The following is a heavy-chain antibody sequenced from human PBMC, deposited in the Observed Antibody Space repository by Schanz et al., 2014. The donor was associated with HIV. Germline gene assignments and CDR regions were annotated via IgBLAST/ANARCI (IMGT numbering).Heavy chain of an antibody. Sequence: EVQLVESGGVLVQPGESLRLSCAASGFTLSSYWMTWVRQAPGKGLEWVANINKDGSEKYYVDSVKGRFTISRDNAKNSLYLQMNSLRVEDTAVYYCARDADYYDYWILGYYNYGMDLWGQGTTVTVSS. D-gene: IGHD3-3*01. CDR2: INKDGSEK. V-gene: IGHV3-7*01. CDR3: ARDADYYDYWILGYYNYGMDL. J-gene: IGHJ6*02. CDR1: GFTLSSYW.